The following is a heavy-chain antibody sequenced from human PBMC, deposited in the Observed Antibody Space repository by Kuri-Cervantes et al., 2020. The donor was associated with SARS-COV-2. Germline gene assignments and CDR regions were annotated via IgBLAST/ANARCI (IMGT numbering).Heavy chain of an antibody. Sequence: AAVNVSCKASGYTFSSYHMHWVRQAPGQGLEWMGWMNPNSGNTDYAQKFQGRVTITRNTSISTAYMELSSLRSEDTAVYYCARLLRGAYYYYYMDVWGKGTTVTVSS. CDR1: GYTFSSYH. CDR3: ARLLRGAYYYYYMDV. J-gene: IGHJ6*03. V-gene: IGHV1-8*03. D-gene: IGHD1-26*01. CDR2: MNPNSGNT.